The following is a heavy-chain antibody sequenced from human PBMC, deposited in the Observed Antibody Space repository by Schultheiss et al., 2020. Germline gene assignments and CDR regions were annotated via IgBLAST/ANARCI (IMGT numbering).Heavy chain of an antibody. CDR1: GFTFSDYA. CDR3: AREPEGYYYGMDV. D-gene: IGHD2-2*01. V-gene: IGHV3-23*01. CDR2: ISGSAVST. Sequence: GGSLRLSCAASGFTFSDYAMTWVRQAPGKGLEWVSAISGSAVSTYYADSVKGRFTISRDNSKNTLYLQMNSLRAEDTAIYYCAREPEGYYYGMDVWGQGTTVTVSS. J-gene: IGHJ6*02.